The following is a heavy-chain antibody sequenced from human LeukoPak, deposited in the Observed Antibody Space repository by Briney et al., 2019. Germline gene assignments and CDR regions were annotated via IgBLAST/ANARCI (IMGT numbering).Heavy chain of an antibody. CDR2: VGGSGSST. D-gene: IGHD3-10*01. CDR1: GSTFSGYG. J-gene: IGHJ4*02. Sequence: PGGSLRLSCAASGSTFSGYGMNWVRQAPGKGLEWVSAVGGSGSSTYYADSVKGRFTISRDNSKNTLFLQMNSLTAEDTAMYYCAKAYGSGYYYAYFDNWGQGALVTVSS. V-gene: IGHV3-23*01. CDR3: AKAYGSGYYYAYFDN.